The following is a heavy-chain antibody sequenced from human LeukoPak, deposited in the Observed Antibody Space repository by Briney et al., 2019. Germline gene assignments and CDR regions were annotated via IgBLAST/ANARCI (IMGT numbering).Heavy chain of an antibody. Sequence: GGSLRLSCAASGLTFSSYDMNWVRQAPGNGLEWISYINTGGSTIYYADSVKGRFTVSRDNAKNSLYLQMNSLRAEDTAIYYCARDERLLSFLKWGQGTLVTVSS. V-gene: IGHV3-48*03. J-gene: IGHJ4*02. CDR1: GLTFSSYD. D-gene: IGHD3-3*01. CDR2: INTGGSTI. CDR3: ARDERLLSFLK.